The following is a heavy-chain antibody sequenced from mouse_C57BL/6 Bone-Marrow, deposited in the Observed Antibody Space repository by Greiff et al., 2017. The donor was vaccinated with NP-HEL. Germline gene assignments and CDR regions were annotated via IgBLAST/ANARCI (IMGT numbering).Heavy chain of an antibody. V-gene: IGHV14-4*01. Sequence: DVKLQESGAELVRPGASVKLSCTASGFNIKDDYMHWVKQRPEQGLEWIGWIDPENGDTEYASKFQGKATITADTSSNTAYLQLSSLTSEDTAVYYCTTSSGPWFAYWGQGTLVTVSA. D-gene: IGHD3-2*02. CDR3: TTSSGPWFAY. J-gene: IGHJ3*01. CDR2: IDPENGDT. CDR1: GFNIKDDY.